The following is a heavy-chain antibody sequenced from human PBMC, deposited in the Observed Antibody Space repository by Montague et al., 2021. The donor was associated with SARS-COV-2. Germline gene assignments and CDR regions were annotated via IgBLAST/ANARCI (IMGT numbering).Heavy chain of an antibody. D-gene: IGHD3-9*01. CDR2: IRHNGGT. CDR3: GRGQRFFGWPYYALDI. J-gene: IGHJ3*02. CDR1: GESFTDFF. Sequence: SETLSLTCAVSGESFTDFFWYWIRQTPEKGLEWNGVIRHNGGTHYNPSLKSRVTISVDTYKNQVSLKLSSVTAADTAVYYCGRGQRFFGWPYYALDIWGQGTMVIVSS. V-gene: IGHV4-34*01.